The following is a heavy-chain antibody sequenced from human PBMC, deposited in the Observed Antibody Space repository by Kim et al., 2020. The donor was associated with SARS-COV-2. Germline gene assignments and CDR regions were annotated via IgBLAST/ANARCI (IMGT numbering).Heavy chain of an antibody. J-gene: IGHJ4*02. CDR3: ARFRPGYFDY. CDR1: GYTFSTYA. Sequence: ASVKVSCKASGYTFSTYAMHWVRQAPGQRLEWMGWINVGNGNTKFSQKFQGRVTITRDTSASTAYMELSSLRSEDTAVYYCARFRPGYFDYWGQGTLVTVSS. CDR2: INVGNGNT. V-gene: IGHV1-3*01.